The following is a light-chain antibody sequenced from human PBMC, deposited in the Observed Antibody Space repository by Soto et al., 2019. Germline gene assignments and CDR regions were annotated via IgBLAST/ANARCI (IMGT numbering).Light chain of an antibody. CDR3: AAWDDSLSALYV. CDR2: SNN. J-gene: IGLJ1*01. CDR1: RSNIGSNY. V-gene: IGLV1-47*02. Sequence: QSALTQPPSASGTPGQRVTISCSGSRSNIGSNYVYWYQHLPGTAPKLLIHSNNQRPSGVPDRFSGSKSGTSASLAISGLRSEDEADYYCAAWDDSLSALYVFGTGTKVTVL.